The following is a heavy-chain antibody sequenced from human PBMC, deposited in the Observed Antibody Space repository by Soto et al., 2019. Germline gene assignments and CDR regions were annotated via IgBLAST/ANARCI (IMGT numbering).Heavy chain of an antibody. CDR1: GGSISSGGYS. J-gene: IGHJ6*02. CDR2: VHHSGTT. V-gene: IGHV4-30-2*01. CDR3: ARSGGNDAYYYMDV. Sequence: PSETLSLTCAVSGGSISSGGYSWSWIRQPPGKGLEWIGYVHHSGTTYYNPSLQNRITMSVDMSNNQVSLNLRSVTAADTAVYFCARSGGNDAYYYMDVWGQGTTVTVSS. D-gene: IGHD1-1*01.